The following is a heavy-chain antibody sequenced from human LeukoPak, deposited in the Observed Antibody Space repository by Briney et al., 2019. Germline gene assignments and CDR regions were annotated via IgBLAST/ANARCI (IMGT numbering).Heavy chain of an antibody. CDR1: GYTFTDYY. Sequence: ASVKVFCKASGYTFTDYYIHWVRQAPGQGLEWMGWINPNSGGTNYPQKFQGRVTMTRDTSISTAYMELSRLRSDDTAVYYCARVGYYGSGSYCPYWGQGTLVTVSS. J-gene: IGHJ4*02. V-gene: IGHV1-2*02. CDR3: ARVGYYGSGSYCPY. D-gene: IGHD3-10*01. CDR2: INPNSGGT.